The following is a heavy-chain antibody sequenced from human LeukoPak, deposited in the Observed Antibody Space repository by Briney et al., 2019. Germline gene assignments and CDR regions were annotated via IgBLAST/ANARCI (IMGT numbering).Heavy chain of an antibody. CDR1: GFTFSSYA. CDR2: ISYDGSTK. CDR3: ARDSLSDIVATITNYFDY. J-gene: IGHJ4*02. Sequence: GGSLRLSCAASGFTFSSYAMHWVRQAPGKGLEWVAVISYDGSTKYYADSVKGRFTISRDNSKNTLYLQMNSLRAEDTAVYYCARDSLSDIVATITNYFDYWGQGTLVTVSS. D-gene: IGHD5-12*01. V-gene: IGHV3-30-3*01.